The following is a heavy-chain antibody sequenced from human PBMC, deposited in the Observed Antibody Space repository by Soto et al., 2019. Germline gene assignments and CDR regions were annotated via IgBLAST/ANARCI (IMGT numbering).Heavy chain of an antibody. J-gene: IGHJ5*02. V-gene: IGHV4-59*08. Sequence: QVQLQESGPRLVKPSETLSLTCTVSGGSFSPNYWSWIRQPPGKGLEWVGYIYYGGTTSYNPSLQSRVTILLEPSKSQFSLRLTSVTAADTAVYYCARLGAYYQSLDPWGPGTLVTVSS. CDR2: IYYGGTT. CDR3: ARLGAYYQSLDP. D-gene: IGHD3-22*01. CDR1: GGSFSPNY.